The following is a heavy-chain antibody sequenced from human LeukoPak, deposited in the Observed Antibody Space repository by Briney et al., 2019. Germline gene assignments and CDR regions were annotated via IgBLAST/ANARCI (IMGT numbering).Heavy chain of an antibody. D-gene: IGHD6-19*01. Sequence: GGSLRLSCVASGFTFTSYWMSWVRQAPGKGLEWVANIKQDGSEKYYLDSLEGRFTISRDNAKNSVYLQINRLRTEDTAVYYCARRGTIAVPVFWFDPWGQGTLVIVSS. CDR2: IKQDGSEK. CDR3: ARRGTIAVPVFWFDP. CDR1: GFTFTSYW. V-gene: IGHV3-7*01. J-gene: IGHJ5*02.